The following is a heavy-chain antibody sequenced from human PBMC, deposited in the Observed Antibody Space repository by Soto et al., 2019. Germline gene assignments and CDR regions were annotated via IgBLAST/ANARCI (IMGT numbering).Heavy chain of an antibody. D-gene: IGHD6-13*01. CDR2: ISSSTSHT. J-gene: IGHJ4*02. CDR1: GFTFSDYY. CDR3: ARGRGAAADYFDF. V-gene: IGHV3-11*05. Sequence: GGSLRLSCAVSGFTFSDYYMTSIRQAPGKGLEWVSYISSSTSHTNYADSVKGRFTISRDNAKNSLFLQMNSLRAEDTAVYYCARGRGAAADYFDFWGQGTLVTVSS.